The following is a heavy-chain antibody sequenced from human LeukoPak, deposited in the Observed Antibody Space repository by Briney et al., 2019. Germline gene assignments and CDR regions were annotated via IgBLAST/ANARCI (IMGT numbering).Heavy chain of an antibody. CDR2: ISYDGSNK. D-gene: IGHD5-18*01. CDR1: GFTFSSYA. CDR3: ARVGGYSYGYVSAYFDY. J-gene: IGHJ4*02. Sequence: GGSLRLSCAASGFTFSSYAMHWVRQAPGKGLEWVAVISYDGSNKYYADSVKGRFTISRDNSKNTLYLQMNSLRAEDTAVYYCARVGGYSYGYVSAYFDYWGQGTLVIVSS. V-gene: IGHV3-30-3*01.